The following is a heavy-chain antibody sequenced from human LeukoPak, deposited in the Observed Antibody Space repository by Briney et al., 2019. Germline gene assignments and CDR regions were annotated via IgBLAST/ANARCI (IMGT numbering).Heavy chain of an antibody. CDR1: DGSVSRDFSRYY. V-gene: IGHV4-61*01. CDR2: IFYSGNT. J-gene: IGHJ3*02. D-gene: IGHD1/OR15-1a*01. Sequence: PSETLSLTCTVSDGSVSRDFSRYYWSWIRQAPGKGLEWVAYIFYSGNTNYNPSLKSRVTISVDASKKQFSLKVNSVTAADTAVYYCARNSNFVDTTNNDAFDMWGQGTMATVSP. CDR3: ARNSNFVDTTNNDAFDM.